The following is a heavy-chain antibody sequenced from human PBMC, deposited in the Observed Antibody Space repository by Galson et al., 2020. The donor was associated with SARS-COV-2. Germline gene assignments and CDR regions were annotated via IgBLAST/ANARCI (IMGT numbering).Heavy chain of an antibody. CDR1: GGSFSGYY. D-gene: IGHD3-22*01. V-gene: IGHV4-34*01. CDR3: ARGGSSGYYRSYYYFDY. CDR2: INHSGST. J-gene: IGHJ4*02. Sequence: SETLSLTCAVYGGSFSGYYWSWIRQPPGKGLEWIGEINHSGSTNYNPSLKSRVTISVDTSKNQFSLKLSSVTAADTAVYYCARGGSSGYYRSYYYFDYWGQGTLVTVSS.